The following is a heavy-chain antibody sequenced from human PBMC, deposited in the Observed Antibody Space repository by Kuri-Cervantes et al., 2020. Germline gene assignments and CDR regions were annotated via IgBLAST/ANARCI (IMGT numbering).Heavy chain of an antibody. V-gene: IGHV3-53*05. CDR3: AKEQYPGTDYYGMDV. J-gene: IGHJ6*02. CDR2: IYSGGST. Sequence: GESLKISCAASGFTFSDRSMDWVRQAPGKGLEWVSVIYSGGSTYYADSVKGRFTISRDNSKNSLYLQMNSLRAEDTALYYCAKEQYPGTDYYGMDVWGQGTTVTVSS. CDR1: GFTFSDRS. D-gene: IGHD6-13*01.